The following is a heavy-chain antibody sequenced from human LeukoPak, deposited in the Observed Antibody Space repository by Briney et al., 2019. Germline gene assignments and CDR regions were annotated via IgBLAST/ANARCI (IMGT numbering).Heavy chain of an antibody. J-gene: IGHJ2*01. CDR2: IYYSGST. CDR3: ARDRGVTKLNWYFDL. V-gene: IGHV4-59*01. D-gene: IGHD4-17*01. Sequence: SETLSPTCTVSGGSISSYYWCWIRQPPGKGLEWIGYIYYSGSTNYNPSLTSRATISVDTSKNQFSLKLSSVTAADTAVYYCARDRGVTKLNWYFDLWGRGTLVTVSS. CDR1: GGSISSYY.